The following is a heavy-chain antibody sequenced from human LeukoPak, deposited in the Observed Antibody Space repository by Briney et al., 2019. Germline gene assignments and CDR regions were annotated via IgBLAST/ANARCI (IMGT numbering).Heavy chain of an antibody. D-gene: IGHD1-7*01. Sequence: GGSLRPSCAAPGFTFNNHAMRWVRQAPGKGLEWVSAISGSGGSTYYAGSVKGRFTISRDNSKNTLYLQMNSLRAEDTAVYYCATKPTTKHFDYWGQGTLVTVSS. CDR2: ISGSGGST. CDR3: ATKPTTKHFDY. CDR1: GFTFNNHA. J-gene: IGHJ4*02. V-gene: IGHV3-23*01.